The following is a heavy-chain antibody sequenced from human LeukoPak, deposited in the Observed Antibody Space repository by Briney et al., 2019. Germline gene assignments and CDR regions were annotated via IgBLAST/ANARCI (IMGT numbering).Heavy chain of an antibody. D-gene: IGHD5-18*01. Sequence: LWASVKVSCKASGYTFTSYYMHWVRQAPGQGLEWMGIINPSGGSTSYAQKLQGRVTMTTDTSTSTAYMELRSLRSDDTAVYYCARAAITAMVKYYFDYWGQGTLVTVSS. CDR2: INPSGGST. CDR1: GYTFTSYY. V-gene: IGHV1-46*01. J-gene: IGHJ4*02. CDR3: ARAAITAMVKYYFDY.